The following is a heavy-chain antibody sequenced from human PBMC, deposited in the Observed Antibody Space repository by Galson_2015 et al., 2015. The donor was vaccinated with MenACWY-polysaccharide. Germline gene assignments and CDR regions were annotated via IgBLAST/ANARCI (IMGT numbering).Heavy chain of an antibody. CDR3: ARVRYSTGKYQFDY. CDR1: GFTFSNYH. J-gene: IGHJ4*02. D-gene: IGHD2-2*01. V-gene: IGHV3-48*02. CDR2: ISPSSGTI. Sequence: SLRLSCAASGFTFSNYHMNWVRQAPGKGLEWVSYISPSSGTIFYADSVKGRFTISRDNAENSLYLQMNRLRDEDTAVYYCARVRYSTGKYQFDYWGQGTLVAVSS.